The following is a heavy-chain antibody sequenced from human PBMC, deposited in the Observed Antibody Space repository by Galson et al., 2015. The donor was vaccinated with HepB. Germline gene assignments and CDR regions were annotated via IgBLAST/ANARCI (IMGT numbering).Heavy chain of an antibody. CDR1: GYTFTSYA. J-gene: IGHJ2*01. V-gene: IGHV1-3*01. Sequence: SVKVSCKASGYTFTSYAMHWVRQAPGQRLEWMGWINAGNGNTKYSQKFQGRVTITRDTSASTAYMELSSLRSEDTAVYYCARERAVTTNLRNFDYWGRGTLVTVSS. CDR2: INAGNGNT. D-gene: IGHD4-17*01. CDR3: ARERAVTTNLRNFDY.